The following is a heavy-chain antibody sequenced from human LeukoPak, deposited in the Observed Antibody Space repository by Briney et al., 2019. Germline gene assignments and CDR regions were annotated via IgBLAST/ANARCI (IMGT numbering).Heavy chain of an antibody. D-gene: IGHD2/OR15-2a*01. Sequence: ASVKVSCKASGYTFTSYYMHWVRQAPGQGLESMGIINPSGGSTSYAQKFQGRVTMTRDTSTSTVYMELSSLRSEDTAVYYCARHETFGGYYYYYGMDVWGQGTTVTVSS. CDR2: INPSGGST. CDR1: GYTFTSYY. V-gene: IGHV1-46*01. CDR3: ARHETFGGYYYYYGMDV. J-gene: IGHJ6*02.